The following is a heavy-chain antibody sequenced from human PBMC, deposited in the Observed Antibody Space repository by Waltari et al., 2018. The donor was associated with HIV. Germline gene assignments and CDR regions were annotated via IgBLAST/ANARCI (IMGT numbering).Heavy chain of an antibody. V-gene: IGHV5-51*03. CDR2: IYPDDSDT. D-gene: IGHD3-22*01. J-gene: IGHJ4*02. CDR3: VTGGRIGYY. CDR1: GHSFNDFW. Sequence: EVQPLQSGAEMKKPGDSVKISCKAAGHSFNDFWIAWVRQLPGKGLEWMGIIYPDDSDTRYRASFQGQVTISVDKSIRTAYLQWQSLKASDSAKYFCVTGGRIGYYWGQGTLVTVSS.